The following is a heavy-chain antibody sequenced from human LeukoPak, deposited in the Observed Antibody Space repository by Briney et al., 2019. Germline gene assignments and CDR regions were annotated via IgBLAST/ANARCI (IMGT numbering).Heavy chain of an antibody. D-gene: IGHD3-22*01. CDR2: IYTSGST. CDR1: GGSISSGSYY. Sequence: PSETLSLTCTVSGGSISSGSYYWSWIRQPAGKGLEWIGRIYTSGSTNYNPSLKSRVTISVDTSKNQFSLKLSSVTAADTAVYYCARIGYMDVWGKGTTVTIS. J-gene: IGHJ6*03. CDR3: ARIGYMDV. V-gene: IGHV4-61*02.